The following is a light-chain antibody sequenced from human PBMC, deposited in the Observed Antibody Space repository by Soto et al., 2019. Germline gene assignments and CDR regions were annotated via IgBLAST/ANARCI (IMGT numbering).Light chain of an antibody. CDR3: CSYAGTSSYV. J-gene: IGLJ1*01. CDR2: DVG. CDR1: RRDIGAYNY. Sequence: QSVLRHPRSVCGSPGPPVTISCTGTRRDIGAYNYVSWYQQHPGKAPKFMIYDVGKRPSGVPDRFSGSKSDNTASLIISGLQAEDEADYFCCSYAGTSSYVFGTGTKVTAL. V-gene: IGLV2-11*01.